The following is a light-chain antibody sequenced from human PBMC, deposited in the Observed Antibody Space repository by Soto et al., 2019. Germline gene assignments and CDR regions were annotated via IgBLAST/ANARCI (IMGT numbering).Light chain of an antibody. CDR2: AAS. CDR1: QGISSY. V-gene: IGKV1-8*01. J-gene: IGKJ2*03. CDR3: QQYYSYPS. Sequence: AIRMTQSPSSFSASTGDRVTITCRASQGISSYLAWYQQKPGKAPKLLIYAASTLQSGVPSRFSGSGSGTXXXXXXXXXXXXDFATYYCQQYYSYPSXXQXXKLEIX.